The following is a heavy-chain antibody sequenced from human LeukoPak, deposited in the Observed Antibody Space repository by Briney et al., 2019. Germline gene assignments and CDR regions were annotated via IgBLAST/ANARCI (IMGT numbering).Heavy chain of an antibody. CDR2: INHSGTT. CDR3: ARSEGSGSTVLHY. J-gene: IGHJ4*02. V-gene: IGHV4-34*01. D-gene: IGHD3-10*01. CDR1: GGSFSGYY. Sequence: PSETLSLTCAVYGGSFSGYYWTLIRQLPGKGLEWIGEINHSGTTNYNPSLKSRVTISVDTSKNQFSLKLSSVTAADTAVYFCARSEGSGSTVLHYWGQGTLVTVSS.